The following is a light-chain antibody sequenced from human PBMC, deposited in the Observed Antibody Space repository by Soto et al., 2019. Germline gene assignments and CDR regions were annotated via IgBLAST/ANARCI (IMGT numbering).Light chain of an antibody. V-gene: IGLV1-40*01. CDR3: QSYDSSLSGSVV. Sequence: QSVLTQPPSVSGAPGQRVTISCTGSSSNIGAGYDIHWYQQLPGTAPKLLIYGNINRPSGVPDRFSGSKSGTSASPAITGLQAEDEADYYCQSYDSSLSGSVVFGGGTQLTVL. J-gene: IGLJ2*01. CDR1: SSNIGAGYD. CDR2: GNI.